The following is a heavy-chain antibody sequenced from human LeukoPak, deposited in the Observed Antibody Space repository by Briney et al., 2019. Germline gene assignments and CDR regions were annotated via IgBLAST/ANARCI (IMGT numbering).Heavy chain of an antibody. D-gene: IGHD4-11*01. CDR3: VKDDINYRFNP. CDR1: GFTFSSYG. V-gene: IGHV3-30*02. J-gene: IGHJ5*02. Sequence: GGSLRLSCATSGFTFSSYGMHWVRQAPGKGLEWVTFMRYDGNEKSYAESVKGRFTSSRDNPKNTLYLQMNSLRAEDTAVYYCVKDDINYRFNPWGQGTLVTVSS. CDR2: MRYDGNEK.